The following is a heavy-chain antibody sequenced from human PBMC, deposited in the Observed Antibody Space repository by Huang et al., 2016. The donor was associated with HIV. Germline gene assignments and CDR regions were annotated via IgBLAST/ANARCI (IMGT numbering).Heavy chain of an antibody. CDR1: GFSFSTYG. CDR2: ISYDGSNK. CDR3: AKDGADEEWDIDY. V-gene: IGHV3-30*18. Sequence: VQLVESGGGVGQPGRALRLACAASGFSFSTYGLHWVRQAPGKGLEWVAVISYDGSNKYYAHSVKGRFTISRDTSENKVYLQMNSLRHEDTAVYYCAKDGADEEWDIDYWGQGTLVTVSS. D-gene: IGHD1-26*01. J-gene: IGHJ4*02.